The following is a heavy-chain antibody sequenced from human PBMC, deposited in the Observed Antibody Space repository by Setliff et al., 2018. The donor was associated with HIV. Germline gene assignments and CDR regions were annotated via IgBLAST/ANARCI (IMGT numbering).Heavy chain of an antibody. Sequence: SETLSLTCAVSGYSISSGYYWAWIRQPPGKGLEWIGSIYHGGTTYYNPSLKSRSTISEDTSKNQFSLKLRSVTAVDTAVYYCARSALWFGEADWYFDLWGRGTLVTVSS. J-gene: IGHJ2*01. CDR1: GYSISSGYY. CDR3: ARSALWFGEADWYFDL. D-gene: IGHD3-10*01. CDR2: IYHGGTT. V-gene: IGHV4-38-2*01.